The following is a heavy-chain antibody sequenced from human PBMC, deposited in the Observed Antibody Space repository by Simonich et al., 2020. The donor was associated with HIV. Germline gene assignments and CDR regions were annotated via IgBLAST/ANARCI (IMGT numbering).Heavy chain of an antibody. V-gene: IGHV4-34*01. Sequence: QMQLQQWGAGLLKPSETLSLTCAVYGGSFSCYYWSWIPQPPGKGMEWIGENNRSGSTNYFPSLKSRGIISVDTSKNQFSLKLSSVTATDTAGYYCARRTGYDLDYWGQGTLVTVSS. CDR1: GGSFSCYY. D-gene: IGHD5-12*01. CDR2: NNRSGST. J-gene: IGHJ4*02. CDR3: ARRTGYDLDY.